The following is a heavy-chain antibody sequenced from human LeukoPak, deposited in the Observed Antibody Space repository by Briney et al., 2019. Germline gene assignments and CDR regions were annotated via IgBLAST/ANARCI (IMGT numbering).Heavy chain of an antibody. Sequence: GGSLRLSCAASGFTFSSYSMNWVRQAPGKGLEWVSSISSSSSYIYYADSVKGRFTISRDNAKNSLYLQMNSLRAEDTAVYYCARQGAVTPRRTHYYAMDVWGPGTTVTVSS. CDR3: ARQGAVTPRRTHYYAMDV. D-gene: IGHD4-17*01. J-gene: IGHJ6*02. CDR2: ISSSSSYI. CDR1: GFTFSSYS. V-gene: IGHV3-21*01.